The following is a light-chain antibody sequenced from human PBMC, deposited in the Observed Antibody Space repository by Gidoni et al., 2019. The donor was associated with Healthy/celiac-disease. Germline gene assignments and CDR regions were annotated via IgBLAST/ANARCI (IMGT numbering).Light chain of an antibody. CDR2: QDS. Sequence: SYELTQPPSPSVSPGQTASITCSGDKLGDKYACWYQQKPGQSPVLVIYQDSKRPSGIPERFSGSNSGNTATLTISGTQAMDEADYYCQAWDSSTVVVGGGTKLTVL. CDR3: QAWDSSTVV. CDR1: KLGDKY. J-gene: IGLJ2*01. V-gene: IGLV3-1*01.